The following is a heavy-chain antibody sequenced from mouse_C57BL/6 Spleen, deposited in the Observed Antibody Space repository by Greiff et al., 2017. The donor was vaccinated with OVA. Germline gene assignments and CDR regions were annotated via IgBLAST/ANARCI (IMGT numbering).Heavy chain of an antibody. Sequence: VKQSCKASGYTFTSYWMHWMKQRPGRGLEWIGRVDPNSGGTKYNENFKSKATLTVDEPSNTAYMQLSSLTSEDSAVYYCARDSSDFYFDYWGQGTTLTVSS. V-gene: IGHV1-72*01. CDR1: GYTFTSYW. CDR2: VDPNSGGT. CDR3: ARDSSDFYFDY. D-gene: IGHD3-2*02. J-gene: IGHJ2*01.